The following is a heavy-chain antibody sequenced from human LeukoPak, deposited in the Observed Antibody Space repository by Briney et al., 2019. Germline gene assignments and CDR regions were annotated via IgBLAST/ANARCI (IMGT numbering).Heavy chain of an antibody. V-gene: IGHV3-7*03. CDR2: INQVGSAK. Sequence: PGGSLRLSCAATGFTFSSYWMSWVRQVPGKGLERVANINQVGSAKYYVDSVKGRFTTSRDNSKNTLYLQMNSLRAEDTAVYYCARGWQKGFFDYWGQGTLVTVSS. J-gene: IGHJ4*02. CDR1: GFTFSSYW. CDR3: ARGWQKGFFDY.